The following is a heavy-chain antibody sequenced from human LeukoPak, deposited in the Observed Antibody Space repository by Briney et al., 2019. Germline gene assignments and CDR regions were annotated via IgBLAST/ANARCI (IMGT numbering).Heavy chain of an antibody. CDR3: ARQTECGLVSFDF. CDR2: IYYSGSN. D-gene: IGHD2-21*01. Sequence: SETLSLICSVPGGSLYGYYWKWIRPPPGEGLEWIGYIYYSGSNNYNPSLKRRVTISLDTSKNQFSLKLSSVTAADTAVYYCARQTECGLVSFDFWGQGTLVTVSS. J-gene: IGHJ4*02. CDR1: GGSLYGYY. V-gene: IGHV4-59*08.